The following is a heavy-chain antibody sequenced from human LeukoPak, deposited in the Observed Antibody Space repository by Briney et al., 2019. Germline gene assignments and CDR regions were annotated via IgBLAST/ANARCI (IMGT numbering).Heavy chain of an antibody. CDR2: ISSSSSTI. V-gene: IGHV3-48*04. J-gene: IGHJ4*02. Sequence: GGSLRLSCAASGFTFSSYAMSRVREAPGKGLEGGSYISSSSSTIYYADSVKGRFTISRDNAKNSLYLQMNSLRAEDTTVYYCASGGNSPGYWGQGTLVTVSS. CDR3: ASGGNSPGY. CDR1: GFTFSSYA. D-gene: IGHD4-23*01.